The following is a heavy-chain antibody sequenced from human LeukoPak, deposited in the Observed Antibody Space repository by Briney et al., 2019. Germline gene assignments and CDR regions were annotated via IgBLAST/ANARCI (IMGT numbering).Heavy chain of an antibody. J-gene: IGHJ5*02. D-gene: IGHD4-17*01. CDR1: GDSITAHF. V-gene: IGHV4-59*11. CDR2: ISYNGNT. Sequence: PSETLSLTCTVSGDSITAHFWSWIRQPPGRGLEWIGFISYNGNTNYNPSLKSRVTISRDTSKNQFSLKLSSVTAADTAVYYCARSPFGDYDFDPWGQGTLVTVSS. CDR3: ARSPFGDYDFDP.